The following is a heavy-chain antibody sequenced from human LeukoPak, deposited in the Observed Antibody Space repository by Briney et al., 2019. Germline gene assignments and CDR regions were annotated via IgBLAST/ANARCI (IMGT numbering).Heavy chain of an antibody. CDR3: ARDTGYCSGGSCYHNYFDY. CDR2: IYYTGNT. J-gene: IGHJ4*02. D-gene: IGHD2-15*01. Sequence: SNTLILTCTVSGGRVSSGSSYWCWIRQPQGKGLEWIGYIYYTGNTNYSPSLKSRVTISVDTSKNQFSLKLSSVTAADTAVYYCARDTGYCSGGSCYHNYFDYWGQGTLVTVSS. V-gene: IGHV4-61*01. CDR1: GGRVSSGSSY.